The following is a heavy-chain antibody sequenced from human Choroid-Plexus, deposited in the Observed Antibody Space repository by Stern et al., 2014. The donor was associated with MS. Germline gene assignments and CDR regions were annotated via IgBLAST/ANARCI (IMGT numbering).Heavy chain of an antibody. Sequence: VQLLESGGGVVQPGRPLRLSCVASGFTFGSCAMHWVRQAPGKGLEWVGGVSHDGSYKYYADSVKGRFTISRDNSQNTIYMQMSSLRPEDTAVYYCAKDRQYLTYFFDHWGQGSLVTVSS. V-gene: IGHV3-30*18. CDR2: VSHDGSYK. J-gene: IGHJ5*02. CDR1: GFTFGSCA. CDR3: AKDRQYLTYFFDH. D-gene: IGHD2/OR15-2a*01.